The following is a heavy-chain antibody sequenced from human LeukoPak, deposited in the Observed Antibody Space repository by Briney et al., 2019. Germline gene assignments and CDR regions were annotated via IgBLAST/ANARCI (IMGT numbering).Heavy chain of an antibody. CDR1: GFTFTDYW. CDR2: IYSDVTSA. V-gene: IGHV3-74*01. CDR3: ARIRGSINFHYGAFDV. Sequence: GGSLRLSCAASGFTFTDYWLQWVRQAPRKGLEWVSRIYSDVTSAYYVDSVNGRFTISRDNARNTVYLQMNGLRAEYTAMYYCARIRGSINFHYGAFDVWGHGTMVTVSS. D-gene: IGHD3-10*01. J-gene: IGHJ3*01.